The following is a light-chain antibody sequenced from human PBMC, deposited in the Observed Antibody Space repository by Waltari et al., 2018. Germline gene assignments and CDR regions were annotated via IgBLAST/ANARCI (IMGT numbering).Light chain of an antibody. CDR3: QQRRTWPLT. CDR2: DAS. Sequence: EIVLTQSPATLSLSPGERATLSCMASQSVSYYLAWYQQRPGQAPRLLIYDASSRATGIPARFSGSGSETDFTLTISSLEPEDFAVYYCQQRRTWPLTFGGGTKVEI. J-gene: IGKJ4*01. V-gene: IGKV3-11*01. CDR1: QSVSYY.